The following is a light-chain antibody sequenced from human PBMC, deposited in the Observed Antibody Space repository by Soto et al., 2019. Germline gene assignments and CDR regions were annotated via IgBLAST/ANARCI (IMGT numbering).Light chain of an antibody. Sequence: EIVMTQSPATLSVSPGERVTLSCRASQSVSSNLAGYQQKPGQAPRLLIHGASTRATGIPARFSGSGYGTEFTLTISSLQPEDFAVYYCQHYNNWPRTFGQGTKVEIK. CDR1: QSVSSN. CDR2: GAS. V-gene: IGKV3-15*01. J-gene: IGKJ1*01. CDR3: QHYNNWPRT.